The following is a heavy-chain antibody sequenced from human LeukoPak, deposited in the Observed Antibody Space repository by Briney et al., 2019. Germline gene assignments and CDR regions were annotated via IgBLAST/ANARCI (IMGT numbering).Heavy chain of an antibody. V-gene: IGHV3-33*01. J-gene: IGHJ3*02. CDR1: GFTFSSYG. Sequence: GGSLRLSCAASGFTFSSYGMHWVRQAPGKGLEWVAVIWYDGSNKYYADSVKGRFTISRDNSKNTLYLQMNSLRAEDTAVYYCARDRQWLTRRAFDIWGQGTMVTVSS. CDR2: IWYDGSNK. D-gene: IGHD6-19*01. CDR3: ARDRQWLTRRAFDI.